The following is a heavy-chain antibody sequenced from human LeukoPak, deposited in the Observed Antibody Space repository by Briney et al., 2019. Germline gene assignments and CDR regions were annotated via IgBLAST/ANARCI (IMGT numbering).Heavy chain of an antibody. D-gene: IGHD6-13*01. Sequence: ASVKVSCKVSGYTFTGYYMHWVRQAPGQGLEWMGWINPNSGGTNYAQKFQGWVTMTRDTSISTAYMELSRLRSDDTAVYYCARMGTGSWTRVGYGMDVWGQGTTVTVSS. CDR1: GYTFTGYY. J-gene: IGHJ6*02. CDR2: INPNSGGT. CDR3: ARMGTGSWTRVGYGMDV. V-gene: IGHV1-2*04.